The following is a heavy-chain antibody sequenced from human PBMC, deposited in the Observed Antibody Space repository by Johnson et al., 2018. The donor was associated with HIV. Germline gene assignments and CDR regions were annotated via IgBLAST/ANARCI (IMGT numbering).Heavy chain of an antibody. CDR3: AAPPERTGADDAFDI. CDR2: ISYDGSNK. V-gene: IGHV3-30*03. Sequence: QVQLVESGGGVVQPGRSLSLSCAASGFTFSSYWMSWVRQAPGKGLEWVALISYDGSNKYYADSGKGRFTISRDNSKNTLYLQMNSLRAEDTAVYYCAAPPERTGADDAFDIWGQGTMVTVSS. J-gene: IGHJ3*02. CDR1: GFTFSSYW. D-gene: IGHD1-1*01.